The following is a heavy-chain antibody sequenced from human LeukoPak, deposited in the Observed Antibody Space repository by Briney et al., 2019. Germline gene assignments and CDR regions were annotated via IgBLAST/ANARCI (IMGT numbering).Heavy chain of an antibody. Sequence: PSETLSLTCAAYGGSFSGYYWSWIRQPPGKGLEWIGEINHSGSTNYNPSLKSRVTISVDTSKNQFSLKLSSVTAADTAVYYCARHRRNYYGSGSYYNSPWFDPWGQGTLVTVSS. CDR3: ARHRRNYYGSGSYYNSPWFDP. CDR2: INHSGST. J-gene: IGHJ5*02. CDR1: GGSFSGYY. D-gene: IGHD3-10*01. V-gene: IGHV4-34*01.